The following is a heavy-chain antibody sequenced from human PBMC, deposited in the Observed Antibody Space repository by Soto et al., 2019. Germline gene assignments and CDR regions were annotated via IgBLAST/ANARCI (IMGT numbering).Heavy chain of an antibody. CDR2: ISSSGSTI. J-gene: IGHJ3*02. CDR1: GFTFSSYE. V-gene: IGHV3-48*03. D-gene: IGHD5-18*01. Sequence: GSLRLSCAASGFTFSSYEMNWVRQAPGKGLEWVSYISSSGSTIYYADSVKGRFTISRDNAKNSLYLQMNSLRAEDTAVYYCAGLRGYSYGYDAFDIWGQGTMVTVSS. CDR3: AGLRGYSYGYDAFDI.